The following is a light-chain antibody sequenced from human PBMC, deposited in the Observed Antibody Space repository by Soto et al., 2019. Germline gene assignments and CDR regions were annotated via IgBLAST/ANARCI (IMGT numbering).Light chain of an antibody. J-gene: IGLJ3*02. CDR1: SSDVGGYNY. CDR3: SSYTSSSTWV. V-gene: IGLV2-14*03. Sequence: QSALTQPASVSGSPGQSITISCTGTSSDVGGYNYVSWYQHHPGKAPKLMIYDVNYRPSGVSNRFSGSKSGNTASLTVSGLQAEDEADYYCSSYTSSSTWVFGGGTKLTVL. CDR2: DVN.